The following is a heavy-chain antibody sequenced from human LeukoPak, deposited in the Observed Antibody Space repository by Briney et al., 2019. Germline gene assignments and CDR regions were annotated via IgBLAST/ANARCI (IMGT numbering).Heavy chain of an antibody. Sequence: QPGGSLRLSCAASGFTFSSYGMHWVRQAPGKGLVWVAFIRYDGSNKYYADSVKGRFTIPRDNSKNTLYLQMNSLRAEDTAVYYCAKAPDYYGSGSYYKTRYYYYMDVWGKGTTVTVSS. D-gene: IGHD3-10*01. CDR3: AKAPDYYGSGSYYKTRYYYYMDV. CDR2: IRYDGSNK. V-gene: IGHV3-30*02. CDR1: GFTFSSYG. J-gene: IGHJ6*03.